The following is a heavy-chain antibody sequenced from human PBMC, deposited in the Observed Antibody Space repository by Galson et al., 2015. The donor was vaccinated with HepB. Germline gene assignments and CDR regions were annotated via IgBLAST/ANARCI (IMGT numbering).Heavy chain of an antibody. CDR2: ISSDGSKT. J-gene: IGHJ5*02. D-gene: IGHD5-24*01. Sequence: SLRLSCAASGFTFPTYAMHWVRQAPGKGLDWVAGISSDGSKTYFADSVKGRFTVSRDDSKNTLYLQMNSLRVEDTAVYYCVRDLTLEEFPAWGLGTLVTVSS. CDR1: GFTFPTYA. V-gene: IGHV3-30-3*01. CDR3: VRDLTLEEFPA.